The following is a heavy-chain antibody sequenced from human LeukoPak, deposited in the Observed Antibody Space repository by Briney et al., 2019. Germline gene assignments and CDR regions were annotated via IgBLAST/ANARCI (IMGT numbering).Heavy chain of an antibody. CDR1: GFMFSSNW. J-gene: IGHJ4*02. Sequence: GGSLRLSCAASGFMFSSNWMSWVRLAPGKGLEWVANIKEDGTETYYVDSVKSRFTISRDNAKNSLYLQMNSLRVEDTAVYYCAKEGRSLQTYWGQGTLVTVSS. V-gene: IGHV3-7*03. CDR3: AKEGRSLQTY. D-gene: IGHD5-24*01. CDR2: IKEDGTET.